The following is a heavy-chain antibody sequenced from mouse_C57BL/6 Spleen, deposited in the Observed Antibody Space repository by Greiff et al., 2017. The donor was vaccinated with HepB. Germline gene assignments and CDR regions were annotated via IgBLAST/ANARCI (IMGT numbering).Heavy chain of an antibody. CDR3: ARNGDYFAWFAY. V-gene: IGHV2-2*01. CDR1: GFSLTSYG. D-gene: IGHD1-1*01. Sequence: QVQLQQSGPGLVQPSQSLSITCTVFGFSLTSYGVHWVRQSPGKGLEWLGVIWSGGSTDYNAAFISRLSISKDNSKSQVFFKMNSLQADDTAIYYCARNGDYFAWFAYWGQGTLVTVSA. J-gene: IGHJ3*01. CDR2: IWSGGST.